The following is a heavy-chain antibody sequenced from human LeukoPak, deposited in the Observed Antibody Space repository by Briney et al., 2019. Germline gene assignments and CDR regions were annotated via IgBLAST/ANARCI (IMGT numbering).Heavy chain of an antibody. Sequence: SETLSLTCSVCGYSMRSGFDWGRIRQTAGDGLACIGSMYHSGSTYYNPCVKSRVTISVDTSQNQVSANLSSVPGADPAIFYCARAVGTSRNFFDYWVQGTLVTVSS. V-gene: IGHV4-38-2*02. CDR3: ARAVGTSRNFFDY. CDR2: MYHSGST. J-gene: IGHJ4*02. CDR1: GYSMRSGFD. D-gene: IGHD4-23*01.